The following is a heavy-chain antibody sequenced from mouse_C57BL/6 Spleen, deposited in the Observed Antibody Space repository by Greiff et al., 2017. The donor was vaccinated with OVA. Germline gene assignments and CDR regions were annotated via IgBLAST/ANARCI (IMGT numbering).Heavy chain of an antibody. CDR2: INPSTGGT. V-gene: IGHV1-42*01. D-gene: IGHD2-3*01. J-gene: IGHJ2*01. Sequence: DVKLVESGPELVKPGASVKISCKASGYSFTGYYMNWVKQSPEKSLEWIGEINPSTGGTTYNQKFKAKATLTVDKSSSTAYMQLKSLTSEDSAVYYCARSGGYYFYYFDYWGQGTTLTVSS. CDR1: GYSFTGYY. CDR3: ARSGGYYFYYFDY.